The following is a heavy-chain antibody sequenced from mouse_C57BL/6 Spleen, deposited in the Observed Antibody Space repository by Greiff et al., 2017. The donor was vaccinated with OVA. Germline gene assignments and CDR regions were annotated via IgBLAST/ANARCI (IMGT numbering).Heavy chain of an antibody. CDR1: GYTFTSYW. J-gene: IGHJ2*01. D-gene: IGHD2-4*01. Sequence: QVQLKQPGAELVKPGASVKLSCKASGYTFTSYWMHWVKQRPGQGLEWIGMIHPNSGSTNYNEKFKSKATLTVDQSSSTAYMQLSSLTSEDSAVYYCAIYYDYGFDYWGQGTTLTVSS. V-gene: IGHV1-64*01. CDR2: IHPNSGST. CDR3: AIYYDYGFDY.